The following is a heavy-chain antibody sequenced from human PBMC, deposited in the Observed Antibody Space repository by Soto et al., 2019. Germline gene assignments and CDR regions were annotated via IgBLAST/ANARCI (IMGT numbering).Heavy chain of an antibody. CDR1: GGSISSGDYY. V-gene: IGHV4-30-4*01. CDR3: ARGSYTIFGVVMDV. D-gene: IGHD3-3*01. CDR2: IYYSGST. J-gene: IGHJ6*02. Sequence: QVQLQESGPGLVKPSQTLSLTCTVSGGSISSGDYYWSWIRQPPGQGLEWIGYIYYSGSTYYNPSLKSPFTISVDTSKNQFSLKLSSLSAAETAVYYCARGSYTIFGVVMDVWGQGTTVTVSS.